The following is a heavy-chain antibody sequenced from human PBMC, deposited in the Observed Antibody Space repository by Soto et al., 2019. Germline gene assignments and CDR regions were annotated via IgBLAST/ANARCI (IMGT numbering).Heavy chain of an antibody. CDR2: IYHTVST. V-gene: IGHV4-61*01. CDR3: ARDRSDILNSVDAFDI. J-gene: IGHJ3*02. D-gene: IGHD3-9*01. CDR1: GGSLSSGSHY. Sequence: PSETLSLTCTVSGGSLSSGSHYWSWLRQPPGKGLEWIAYIYHTVSTSYNPSLKSRVTISVDLSENQVSLRLDSVTAADTAMYYCARDRSDILNSVDAFDIWGPGAMVT.